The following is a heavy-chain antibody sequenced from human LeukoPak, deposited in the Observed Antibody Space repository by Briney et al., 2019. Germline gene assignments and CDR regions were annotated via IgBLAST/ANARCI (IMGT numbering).Heavy chain of an antibody. CDR2: IDPSDSYT. CDR3: ATSMVRGVSKRGAFDI. CDR1: GYSFISYW. D-gene: IGHD3-10*01. V-gene: IGHV5-10-1*01. J-gene: IGHJ3*02. Sequence: GESLKISCKGSGYSFISYWISWVRQMPGKGLEWMGTIDPSDSYTNYSPSFQGHVTISTDESISTAYLQWSNLKASDTAIYYCATSMVRGVSKRGAFDIWGQGTRVIISS.